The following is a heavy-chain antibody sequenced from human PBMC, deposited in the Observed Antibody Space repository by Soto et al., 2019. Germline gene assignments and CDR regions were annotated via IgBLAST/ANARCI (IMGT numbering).Heavy chain of an antibody. V-gene: IGHV1-3*01. CDR1: GYTFTSYA. Sequence: QVQLVQSGAEVKKPGASVKVSCKASGYTFTSYAMHWVRQAPGQRLEWMGWINAGNGNTKYSQKFQGRVTITRDTSASTAYRELSSLRSEDTAVYYCAREPRVPSGRKIAAACYWGQGTLVTVSS. J-gene: IGHJ4*02. CDR2: INAGNGNT. D-gene: IGHD6-13*01. CDR3: AREPRVPSGRKIAAACY.